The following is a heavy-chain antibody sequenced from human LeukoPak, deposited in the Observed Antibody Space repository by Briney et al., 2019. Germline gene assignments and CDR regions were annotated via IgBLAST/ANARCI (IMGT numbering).Heavy chain of an antibody. D-gene: IGHD6-13*01. Sequence: ASVKVSCKASGYTFTNYAISWVRQAPGQGLEWMGWISVYNGNTKYPQKFQGRVTMTEDTSTDTAYMELSSLRSEDTAVYYCATESIAAAGTSSWFDPWGQGTLVTVSS. CDR2: ISVYNGNT. J-gene: IGHJ5*02. V-gene: IGHV1-18*01. CDR3: ATESIAAAGTSSWFDP. CDR1: GYTFTNYA.